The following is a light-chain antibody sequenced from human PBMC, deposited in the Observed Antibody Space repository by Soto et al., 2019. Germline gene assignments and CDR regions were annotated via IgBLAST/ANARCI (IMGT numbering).Light chain of an antibody. CDR3: EQRYSTPQVT. V-gene: IGKV1-39*01. J-gene: IGKJ4*01. CDR2: KAS. CDR1: QSISTY. Sequence: DIQMTQSPSSLSASVGDRVTITCRASQSISTYWSWYQQKPGKAPNLLIYKASSLEGGVPSRFSGSGSGTEFTLTISSLQPEDFANYYCEQRYSTPQVTFGGGTKVEIK.